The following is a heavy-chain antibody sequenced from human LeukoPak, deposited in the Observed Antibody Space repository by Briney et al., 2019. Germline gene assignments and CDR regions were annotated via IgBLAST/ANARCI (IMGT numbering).Heavy chain of an antibody. CDR1: GGSISSGGYY. CDR2: IYYSGST. J-gene: IGHJ4*02. V-gene: IGHV4-31*03. D-gene: IGHD6-13*01. Sequence: SGTLSLTCTVSGGSISSGGYYWSWIRQHPGKGLEWIGYIYYSGSTYYNPSLKSRVTISVDTSKNQFSLKLSSVTAADTAVYYCARGEAAAGNYDYWGQGTLVTVSS. CDR3: ARGEAAAGNYDY.